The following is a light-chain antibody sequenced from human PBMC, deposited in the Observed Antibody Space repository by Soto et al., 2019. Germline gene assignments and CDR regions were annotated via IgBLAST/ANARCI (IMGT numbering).Light chain of an antibody. CDR2: GNS. J-gene: IGLJ1*01. V-gene: IGLV1-40*01. Sequence: QSVLTQPPSVSGAPGQRVTISCTGSSSNIGAGYDVHWYQQLPGTAPKLLIYGNSNRPSGVPDRFSGSKSGTSASLAITGLQXXDEADYYCQSYDSSLSGFYVFGTGTKVTVL. CDR3: QSYDSSLSGFYV. CDR1: SSNIGAGYD.